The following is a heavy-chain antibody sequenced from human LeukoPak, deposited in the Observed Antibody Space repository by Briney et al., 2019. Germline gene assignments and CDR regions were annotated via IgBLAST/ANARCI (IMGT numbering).Heavy chain of an antibody. D-gene: IGHD2-2*01. V-gene: IGHV3-23*01. CDR1: GLTFSSYA. J-gene: IGHJ3*02. CDR2: ISGSGGST. CDR3: AKDSRVTRSYSSRWPDAFDI. Sequence: PGGSLRLSCEASGLTFSSYAMSWVHQASGKGLEWVSGISGSGGSTYYTDSVKGRFTISRDNSKNTLYLQMNSLRAEDTAVYYCAKDSRVTRSYSSRWPDAFDIWGQGTMVTVSS.